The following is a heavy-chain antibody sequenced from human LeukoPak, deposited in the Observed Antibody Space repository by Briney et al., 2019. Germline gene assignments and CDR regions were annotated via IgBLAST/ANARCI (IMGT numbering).Heavy chain of an antibody. CDR3: ATRSLNSSGWDSQYYFDY. CDR1: GFTFSSYG. D-gene: IGHD6-19*01. J-gene: IGHJ4*02. Sequence: GRSLGLSCAASGFTFSSYGMHWVRQAPGKGLEWVAVIWYDGSNKYYADSVKGRFTISRDNSKNTLYLQMNSLRAEDTAVYYCATRSLNSSGWDSQYYFDYWGQGTLVTVSS. V-gene: IGHV3-33*01. CDR2: IWYDGSNK.